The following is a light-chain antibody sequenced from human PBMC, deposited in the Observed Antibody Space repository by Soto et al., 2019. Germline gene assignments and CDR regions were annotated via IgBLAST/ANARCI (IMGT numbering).Light chain of an antibody. CDR2: GAS. CDR3: QQYGSSPWT. J-gene: IGKJ1*01. Sequence: EIVLTQSPGTLSLSPGERATLSCRASQSVSSSYLAWYQQKPGQAPRLLFYGASSRATGIPDRFSGSGSGTDFTLTSSRLEAEDFAVYYCQQYGSSPWTFGQGTKVEIK. V-gene: IGKV3-20*01. CDR1: QSVSSSY.